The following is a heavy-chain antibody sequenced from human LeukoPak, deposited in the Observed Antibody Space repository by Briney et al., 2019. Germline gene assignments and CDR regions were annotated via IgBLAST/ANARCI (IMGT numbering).Heavy chain of an antibody. J-gene: IGHJ4*02. CDR1: GFTFSSYS. V-gene: IGHV3-48*02. Sequence: GGSLRLSCAASGFTFSSYSMNWVRQAPGKGLEWVSYISSSSRTIYYADSVKGRFTVSRDDAKNSLYLQMNSLRDEDSAVYYCARDLSGSSWSYYFDYWGQGTLVTVSS. CDR2: ISSSSRTI. D-gene: IGHD6-13*01. CDR3: ARDLSGSSWSYYFDY.